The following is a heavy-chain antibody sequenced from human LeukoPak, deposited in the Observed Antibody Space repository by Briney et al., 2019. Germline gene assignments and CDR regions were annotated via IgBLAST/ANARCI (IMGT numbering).Heavy chain of an antibody. CDR3: ARDGTGNWFDP. D-gene: IGHD1-7*01. J-gene: IGHJ5*02. Sequence: SETLSLTCAVYGGSFSGYYWSWIRQPPGKGLEWIGEINHSGCTNYNPSLKSRVTISVDTSKNQFSLKLSSVTAADTAVYYCARDGTGNWFDPWGQGTLVTVSS. V-gene: IGHV4-34*01. CDR2: INHSGCT. CDR1: GGSFSGYY.